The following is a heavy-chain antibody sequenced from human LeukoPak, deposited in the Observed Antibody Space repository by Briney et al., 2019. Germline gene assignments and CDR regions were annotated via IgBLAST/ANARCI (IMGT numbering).Heavy chain of an antibody. CDR1: GYTFTSYD. J-gene: IGHJ4*02. D-gene: IGHD5-12*01. Sequence: ASVKVSCKASGYTFTSYDINWVRQATGQGLEWMGWMNPNSGNTGYAQKFQGRVTMTRNTSISTAYMELSSLRSEDTAVYYCARGPSHGYSGYGRFDYWGQGTLVTVSS. CDR3: ARGPSHGYSGYGRFDY. V-gene: IGHV1-8*01. CDR2: MNPNSGNT.